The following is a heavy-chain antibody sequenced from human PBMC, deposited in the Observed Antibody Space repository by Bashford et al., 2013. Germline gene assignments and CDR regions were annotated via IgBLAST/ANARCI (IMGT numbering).Heavy chain of an antibody. CDR1: GFTFSSYG. J-gene: IGHJ4*02. Sequence: GSLRLSCAASGFTFSSYGMHWVRQAPGKGLEWVAVISYDGSNKYYADSVKGRFTISRDNSKNTLYLQMNSLRAEDTAVYYCAQSPVGATIGYGYWGQGTLVTVSS. V-gene: IGHV3-30*03. CDR2: ISYDGSNK. D-gene: IGHD1-26*01. CDR3: AQSPVGATIGYGY.